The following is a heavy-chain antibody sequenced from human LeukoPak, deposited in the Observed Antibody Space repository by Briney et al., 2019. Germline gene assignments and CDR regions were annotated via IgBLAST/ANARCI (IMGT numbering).Heavy chain of an antibody. V-gene: IGHV3-33*01. Sequence: PGGSLRLSCAASGFTFSSYGMHWVRQAPGKGLEWVAVIWYDGSNKYYADSVKGRFTISRDNSENTLYLQMNSLRAEDTAVYYCARDYLDWYFDLWGRGTLVTVSS. J-gene: IGHJ2*01. CDR3: ARDYLDWYFDL. CDR2: IWYDGSNK. CDR1: GFTFSSYG.